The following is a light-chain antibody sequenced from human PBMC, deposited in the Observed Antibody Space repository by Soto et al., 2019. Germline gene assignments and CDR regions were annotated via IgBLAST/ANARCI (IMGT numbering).Light chain of an antibody. CDR1: SSDVGGYNY. V-gene: IGLV2-8*01. CDR3: SSYAGSNSVL. Sequence: QSVLTQPPSASGSPGQSVTISCTGTSSDVGGYNYVSWYQQHPGKAPKLMIYEVSKRPSGVPDRFSGSKSGNTASLTVSGLQAEDEAVYYCSSYAGSNSVLFGGGTKLTVL. J-gene: IGLJ2*01. CDR2: EVS.